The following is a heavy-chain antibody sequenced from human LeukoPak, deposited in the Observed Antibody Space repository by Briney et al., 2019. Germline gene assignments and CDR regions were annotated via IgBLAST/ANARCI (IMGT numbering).Heavy chain of an antibody. Sequence: GRSLRLSCAASGFTFSSYGMHWVRQAPGKGLEWVAVISYDGSNKYYAYSVKGRFTISRDNSKNTLYLQMNSLRAEDTAVYYCAKDLVGSSWYYFQHWGQGTLVTVSS. CDR2: ISYDGSNK. J-gene: IGHJ1*01. V-gene: IGHV3-30*18. CDR3: AKDLVGSSWYYFQH. D-gene: IGHD6-13*01. CDR1: GFTFSSYG.